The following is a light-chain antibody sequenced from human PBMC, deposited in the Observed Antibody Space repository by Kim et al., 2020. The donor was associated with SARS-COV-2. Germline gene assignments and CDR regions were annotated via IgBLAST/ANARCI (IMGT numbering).Light chain of an antibody. CDR2: DAS. Sequence: ENVLTQSPGTLSLSPGERAILSCRASQSVSSSYLAWYQQKPGQAPRLLIYDASSRATGIPDRFSGSGSGTDFTLTISRLEPEDFAVYYCQQYGGSPLTFGGGTKVDIK. V-gene: IGKV3-20*01. CDR3: QQYGGSPLT. J-gene: IGKJ4*01. CDR1: QSVSSSY.